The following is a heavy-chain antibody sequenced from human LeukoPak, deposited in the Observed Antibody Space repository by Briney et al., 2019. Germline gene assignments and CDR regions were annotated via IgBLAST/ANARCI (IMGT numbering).Heavy chain of an antibody. CDR2: IYPADSDI. V-gene: IGHV5-51*01. Sequence: GESLKISCKVSGYSFPSYWITWVRQVPGKGLEWMGIIYPADSDIRYSPSFQGQVTISADKSISTAYLQWSSLKASDTAMYYCARQEYCSGGSCYTWFDPWGQGTLVTVSS. J-gene: IGHJ5*02. D-gene: IGHD2-15*01. CDR1: GYSFPSYW. CDR3: ARQEYCSGGSCYTWFDP.